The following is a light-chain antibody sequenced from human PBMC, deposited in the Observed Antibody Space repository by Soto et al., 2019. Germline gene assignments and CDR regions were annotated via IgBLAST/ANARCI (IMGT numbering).Light chain of an antibody. Sequence: DIQMTQSPSTLSASVGDRVTITCRASQSISSWLAWYQQKPGKAPKLLIYKSSSLESGVPLRFSGSGSGTEFTLTISSLQPDDFATYYCQHYTRYTTVGQGTKLEI. J-gene: IGKJ2*01. V-gene: IGKV1-5*03. CDR3: QHYTRYTT. CDR2: KSS. CDR1: QSISSW.